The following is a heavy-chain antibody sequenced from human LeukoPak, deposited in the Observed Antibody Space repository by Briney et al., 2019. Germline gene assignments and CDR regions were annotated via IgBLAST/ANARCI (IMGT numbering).Heavy chain of an antibody. Sequence: SGPTLVNPTQTLTLTCTFSGFSLRTSGVGVGWIRQSPGKAPEWLALIYWDDDKRYSPSLKSRLTITKDTSKNQVVLTMTNMDPVDTATYYCARTYDSSGYYSFFFDYWGQGTLVTVSS. J-gene: IGHJ4*02. CDR2: IYWDDDK. CDR3: ARTYDSSGYYSFFFDY. D-gene: IGHD3-22*01. CDR1: GFSLRTSGVG. V-gene: IGHV2-5*02.